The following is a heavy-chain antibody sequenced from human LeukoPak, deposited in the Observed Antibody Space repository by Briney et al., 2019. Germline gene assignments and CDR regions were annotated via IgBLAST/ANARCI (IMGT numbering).Heavy chain of an antibody. J-gene: IGHJ3*01. CDR3: ARITTVTPRGAFDV. CDR1: GGSISSYY. D-gene: IGHD4-17*01. Sequence: SETLSLTCTVSGGSISSYYWSWIRQPPGKGLEWIGYIYYSGSTNYNPSLKSRVTISVDTSKNQFSLKLSSVTAADTAVCYCARITTVTPRGAFDVWGQGTMVTVSS. CDR2: IYYSGST. V-gene: IGHV4-59*01.